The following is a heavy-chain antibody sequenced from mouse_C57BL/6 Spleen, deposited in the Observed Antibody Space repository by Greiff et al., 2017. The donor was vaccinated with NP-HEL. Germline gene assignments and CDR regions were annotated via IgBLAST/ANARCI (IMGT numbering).Heavy chain of an antibody. D-gene: IGHD2-12*01. V-gene: IGHV1-50*01. CDR3: ARWGNDDVWFAY. Sequence: LQESGAELVKPGASVKLSCKASGYTFTSYWMQWVKQRPGQGLEWIGEIDPSDSYTNYNQKFKGKATLTVDISSSTAYMQLSSLTSEDSAVYYCARWGNDDVWFAYWGQGTLVTVSA. CDR1: GYTFTSYW. J-gene: IGHJ3*01. CDR2: IDPSDSYT.